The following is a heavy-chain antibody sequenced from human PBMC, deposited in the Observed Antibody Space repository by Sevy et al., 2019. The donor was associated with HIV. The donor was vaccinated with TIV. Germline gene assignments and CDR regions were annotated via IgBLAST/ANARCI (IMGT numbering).Heavy chain of an antibody. CDR3: ARERVRYSGYYYYYGMDV. V-gene: IGHV1-2*02. CDR1: GYTFTGYY. CDR2: INPNSGGT. J-gene: IGHJ6*02. D-gene: IGHD5-12*01. Sequence: ASVKVSCKASGYTFTGYYMHWVRQAPGQGLEWMGWINPNSGGTNYAQKFQGRVTMTRDKSISTAYMELSRLRSDDTAVYYCARERVRYSGYYYYYGMDVWGQGTTVTVSS.